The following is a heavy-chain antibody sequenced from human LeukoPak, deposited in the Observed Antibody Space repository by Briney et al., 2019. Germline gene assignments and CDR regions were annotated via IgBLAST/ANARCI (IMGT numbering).Heavy chain of an antibody. J-gene: IGHJ4*02. Sequence: GKSLRLSCAASGFTFSSYGMHWVRQAPGKGLEWVANIKHDGSETYYVDSVKGRFTISRDNAKNSLYLQMNSLRAEDTAVYYCARGGGAADYWGQGTLVTVSS. CDR3: ARGGGAADY. CDR1: GFTFSSYG. D-gene: IGHD3-16*01. V-gene: IGHV3-7*01. CDR2: IKHDGSET.